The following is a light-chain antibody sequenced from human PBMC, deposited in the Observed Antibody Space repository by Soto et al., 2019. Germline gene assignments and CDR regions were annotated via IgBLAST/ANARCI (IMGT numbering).Light chain of an antibody. CDR3: QQGSRSVN. V-gene: IGKV3-20*01. CDR1: QSLSNFF. J-gene: IGKJ5*01. Sequence: EIVLTQSPGILSLSPGEGATLSCRASQSLSNFFLAWYQQKPGQAPRLLIYRTSTRATGIPDRFSGSGSGTDFILTISRLESEDFAVYYCQQGSRSVNFAQATRLE. CDR2: RTS.